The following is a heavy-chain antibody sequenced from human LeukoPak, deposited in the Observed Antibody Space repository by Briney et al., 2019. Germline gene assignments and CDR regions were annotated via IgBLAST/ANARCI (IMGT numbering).Heavy chain of an antibody. CDR3: ARRSYYDSSAIFDY. CDR1: GGSISSSSYY. J-gene: IGHJ4*02. CDR2: LYYSGST. V-gene: IGHV4-39*01. Sequence: SETLSLTCTVSGGSISSSSYYWDWIRQPPGKGLEWVGSLYYSGSTYYNPSLKSRVTISVDTSKNQFSLKLSSVTAADTAVFYCARRSYYDSSAIFDYWGQGTLVTVSS. D-gene: IGHD3-22*01.